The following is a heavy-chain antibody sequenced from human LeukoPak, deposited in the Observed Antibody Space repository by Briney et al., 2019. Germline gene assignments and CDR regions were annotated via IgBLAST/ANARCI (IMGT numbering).Heavy chain of an antibody. V-gene: IGHV3-9*01. CDR3: AKDYPFWFDH. CDR2: ISWNSGSI. J-gene: IGHJ5*02. CDR1: AFTFDDYA. Sequence: PAGSLRLSCAASAFTFDDYAMHWVRQAPGKGLEWVSGISWNSGSIGYADSVKGRFTISRDNAKNSLYLQMNSLRAEDTALYYCAKDYPFWFDHWGQGTLVTVSS.